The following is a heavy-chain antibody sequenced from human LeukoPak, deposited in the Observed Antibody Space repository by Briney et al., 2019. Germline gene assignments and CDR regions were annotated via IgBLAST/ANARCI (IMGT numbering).Heavy chain of an antibody. CDR3: ARGYRNGSSWSY. V-gene: IGHV4-34*01. D-gene: IGHD6-13*01. J-gene: IGHJ4*02. CDR1: GGSFSGYY. CDR2: INHSGST. Sequence: PSETLSLTCAVYGGSFSGYYWSWIRQPPGKGLEWIGEINHSGSTNYNPSLKSRVTISKDTSKNQFSLKLSSVTAANTAVYYCARGYRNGSSWSYWGQGTLVTVSS.